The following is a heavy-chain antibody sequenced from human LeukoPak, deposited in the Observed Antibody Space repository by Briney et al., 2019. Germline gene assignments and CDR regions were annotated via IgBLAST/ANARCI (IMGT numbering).Heavy chain of an antibody. V-gene: IGHV4-39*01. CDR2: IYYSGST. D-gene: IGHD6-13*01. Sequence: SETLSLTCTVSGGSISSSSYYWGWIRQPPGKGLEWIGSIYYSGSTCYNPSLKSRVTISVDTPKNQFSLKLSSVTAADTAVYYCARPSSGTFDYWGQGTLVTVSS. CDR1: GGSISSSSYY. J-gene: IGHJ4*02. CDR3: ARPSSGTFDY.